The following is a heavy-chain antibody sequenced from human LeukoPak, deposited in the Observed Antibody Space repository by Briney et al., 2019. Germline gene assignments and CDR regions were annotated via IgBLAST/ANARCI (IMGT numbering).Heavy chain of an antibody. CDR1: GSTLSSYS. Sequence: PGGSLRLSCAATGSTLSSYSMNWVRQAPGKGLEWVSHISISGSTIHYADSVGGRFTISRDSAKNSLYLQMNSLRADDTAVYYCSTAKFDYWGQGTLLTVSS. CDR3: STAKFDY. J-gene: IGHJ4*02. CDR2: ISISGSTI. V-gene: IGHV3-48*01.